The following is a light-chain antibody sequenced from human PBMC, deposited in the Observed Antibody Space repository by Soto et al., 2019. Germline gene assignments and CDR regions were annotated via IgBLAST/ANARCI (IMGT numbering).Light chain of an antibody. J-gene: IGKJ1*01. Sequence: EIQLTQSPSFLSASVGDRVTITCRASQGISSYLAWYQQKPGKAPKLLIYAASTLQSGVPSRFSGSGSGTEFTLTISSLQPEDFATYYCQQLNTYPRTFGQGTKVDIK. CDR3: QQLNTYPRT. CDR1: QGISSY. V-gene: IGKV1-9*01. CDR2: AAS.